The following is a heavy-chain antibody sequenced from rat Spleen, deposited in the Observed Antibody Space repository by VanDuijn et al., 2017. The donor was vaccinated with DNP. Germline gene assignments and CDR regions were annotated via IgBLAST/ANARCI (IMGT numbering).Heavy chain of an antibody. CDR2: ISPSGGGT. CDR3: VRPDYYDGSYPHY. CDR1: GFSFSNSG. J-gene: IGHJ2*01. D-gene: IGHD1-12*02. V-gene: IGHV5-19*01. Sequence: EVQLVESGGGLVQPGRSLKLSCAASGFSFSNSGMHWIRQAPTKGLEWVTSISPSGGGTYYRDSVKGRFTISRDNANRTLYLQMYSLRSEDMATYYCVRPDYYDGSYPHYWGQGVMVTVSS.